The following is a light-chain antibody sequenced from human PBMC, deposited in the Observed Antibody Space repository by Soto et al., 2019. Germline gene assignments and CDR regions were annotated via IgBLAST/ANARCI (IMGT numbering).Light chain of an antibody. J-gene: IGLJ3*02. CDR2: EDN. CDR3: QSYDSSNWV. CDR1: SGSIASNY. Sequence: NFMLTQPHSVSESPGKTVTISCTRSSGSIASNYEQWYHQRPGSAPTIVMYEDNQRPSGVPDRFSGSIDRSSNSASLTISGLKTEDEGDFYCQSYDSSNWVFGGGTKLTVL. V-gene: IGLV6-57*04.